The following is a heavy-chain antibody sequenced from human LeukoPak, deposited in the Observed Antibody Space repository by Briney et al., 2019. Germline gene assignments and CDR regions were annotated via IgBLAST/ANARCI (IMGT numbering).Heavy chain of an antibody. CDR3: AREPPGY. Sequence: SQTLSLTCTVSGGSVTSGNYYWNWIWQPAGKGLEWIGRIYTNGGASYNPSLKSRVTISIDASKNQFSLKLSSVTAADTAVYYCAREPPGYWGQGILVTVSS. CDR1: GGSVTSGNYY. V-gene: IGHV4-61*02. J-gene: IGHJ4*02. CDR2: IYTNGGA.